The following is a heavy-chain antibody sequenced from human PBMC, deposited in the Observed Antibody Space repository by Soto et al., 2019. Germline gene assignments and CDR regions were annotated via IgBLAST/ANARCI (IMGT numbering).Heavy chain of an antibody. Sequence: SETLSLTCTVSSGSISSYYWSWIRQPPGKGLEWIGYIYYSGFTYYNPSLKSRVTISVDTSKNQFSLKLSSVTAADTAVYYCARSIDPWGQGTLVTVSS. CDR2: IYYSGFT. CDR1: SGSISSYY. J-gene: IGHJ5*02. V-gene: IGHV4-59*06. CDR3: ARSIDP.